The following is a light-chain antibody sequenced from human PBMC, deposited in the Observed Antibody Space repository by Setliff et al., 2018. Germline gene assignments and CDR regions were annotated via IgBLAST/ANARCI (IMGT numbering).Light chain of an antibody. CDR2: NVG. J-gene: IGLJ1*01. V-gene: IGLV2-14*01. CDR3: CSHTISSTRV. CDR1: SNDVGAYDL. Sequence: QSALTQPASVSGSPGQSITISCSGTSNDVGAYDLVSWYQQHPGKAPKLMIYNVGNRPSGVSNRFSGSKSGNAASLTISGLQAEDEADYYCCSHTISSTRVFGTGTKVTV.